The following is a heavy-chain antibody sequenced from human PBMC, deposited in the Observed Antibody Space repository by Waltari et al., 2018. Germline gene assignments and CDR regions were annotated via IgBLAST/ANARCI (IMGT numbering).Heavy chain of an antibody. Sequence: EVQLVESGGGLIQPGGSLRRSCAASGLTVSTNYMGWVRQPPGRGLEWVSVIYNGDTTYYADSVKGRFAISADSSKNTLYLQMNSLGAEDTAMYYCAGGSSSGDYWGQGTLVTVSS. CDR3: AGGSSSGDY. D-gene: IGHD6-6*01. V-gene: IGHV3-53*03. CDR2: IYNGDTT. CDR1: GLTVSTNY. J-gene: IGHJ4*02.